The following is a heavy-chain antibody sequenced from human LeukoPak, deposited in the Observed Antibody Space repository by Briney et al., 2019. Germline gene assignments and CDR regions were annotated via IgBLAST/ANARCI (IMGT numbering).Heavy chain of an antibody. CDR1: GFTFSSYA. CDR3: ANLLSTNSGSGSPLES. J-gene: IGHJ4*02. CDR2: ISGRGKST. Sequence: GGSLRLSCVASGFTFSSYAMSWVRQAPGKGLEWVSAISGRGKSTYYADSVKGRFTISRDNPRQTLYLQMTSLRGEDTAIYYCANLLSTNSGSGSPLESWGQGTLVTVPS. V-gene: IGHV3-23*01. D-gene: IGHD3-10*01.